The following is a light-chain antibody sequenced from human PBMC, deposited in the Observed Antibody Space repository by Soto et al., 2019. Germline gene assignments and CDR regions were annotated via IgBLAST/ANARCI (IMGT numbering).Light chain of an antibody. Sequence: EIVLTQSPGTLSLSPGERATLSCRASQSVSSSYLAWYQQKPGQAPRPLIYGASSRAIGIPDRFSGSGSGTDFTLTISRLEPEDFAVYYCQQPGSSPSTFGQGTK. J-gene: IGKJ1*01. CDR1: QSVSSSY. CDR2: GAS. V-gene: IGKV3-20*01. CDR3: QQPGSSPST.